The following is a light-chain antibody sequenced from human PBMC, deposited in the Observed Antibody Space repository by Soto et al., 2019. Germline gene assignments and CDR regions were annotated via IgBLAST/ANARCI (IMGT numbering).Light chain of an antibody. V-gene: IGLV2-14*01. CDR1: SSDVGGYNY. CDR3: SSYTGISTPYV. CDR2: EVS. J-gene: IGLJ1*01. Sequence: ALTQPASVSGSPGQSITISCTGTSSDVGGYNYVSWYQQHPGKAPKLMIHEVSDRPSGVSNRFSGSKSGNTASLTISGLQAEDEADYYCSSYTGISTPYVFGTGTKVTVL.